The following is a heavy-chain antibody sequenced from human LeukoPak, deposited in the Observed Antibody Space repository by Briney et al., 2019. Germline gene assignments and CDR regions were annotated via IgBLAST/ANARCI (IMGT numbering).Heavy chain of an antibody. CDR3: ARVKSSYYYDSSGYYQHRWHAFDI. CDR1: GYTFTGYY. J-gene: IGHJ3*02. CDR2: INPNSGGT. V-gene: IGHV1-2*02. D-gene: IGHD3-22*01. Sequence: ASVKVSCKASGYTFTGYYMHWVRQAPGQGLEWMGWINPNSGGTNYAQKFQGRVTMTRDTSISTAYMELSRLRSDDTAVYYCARVKSSYYYDSSGYYQHRWHAFDIWGQGTMVTVSS.